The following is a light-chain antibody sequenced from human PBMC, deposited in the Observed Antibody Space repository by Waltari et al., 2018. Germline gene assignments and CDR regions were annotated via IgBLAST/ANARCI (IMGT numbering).Light chain of an antibody. V-gene: IGKV3-20*01. CDR3: QHYVRLPAT. Sequence: EIVLTQSPGSLSSCPGERVTLSCRASQSVSRALGGYQQKPGQAPRLLIFGAANRASGIPDRFSGSGSETDFSLTISRLEPEDFAVYYCQHYVRLPATFGRGTKVEIK. CDR2: GAA. CDR1: QSVSRA. J-gene: IGKJ1*01.